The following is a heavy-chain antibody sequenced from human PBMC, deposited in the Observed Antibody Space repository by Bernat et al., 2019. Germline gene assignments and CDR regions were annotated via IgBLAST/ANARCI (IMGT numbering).Heavy chain of an antibody. J-gene: IGHJ6*02. CDR1: GFTFSSYG. V-gene: IGHV3-30*18. CDR3: AKDDYPGVRGVIIYYYYGMDV. D-gene: IGHD3-10*01. CDR2: ISYDGSNK. Sequence: QVQLVESGGGVVQPGRSLRLSCAASGFTFSSYGMHWVRQAPGKGLEWGAVISYDGSNKYYADSVKGRFTISRDNSKNTLYLQMNSLRAEDTAVYYCAKDDYPGVRGVIIYYYYGMDVWGQGTTVTVSS.